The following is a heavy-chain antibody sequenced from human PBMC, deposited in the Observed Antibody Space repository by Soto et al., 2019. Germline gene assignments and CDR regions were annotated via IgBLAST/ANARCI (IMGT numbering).Heavy chain of an antibody. CDR3: AKGTKASGWYPLDY. V-gene: IGHV3-23*01. D-gene: IGHD6-19*01. CDR2: ISGSAGST. Sequence: EVQLLESGGGLVQPGGSLRLSCAASGFTFSSNAMSWVRQGPGKGLEWVSGISGSAGSTHYADAVKGRFTVSRDNSKNTLYLQMSRLRAEDTAVYYCAKGTKASGWYPLDYWGQGTLVTVSS. CDR1: GFTFSSNA. J-gene: IGHJ4*02.